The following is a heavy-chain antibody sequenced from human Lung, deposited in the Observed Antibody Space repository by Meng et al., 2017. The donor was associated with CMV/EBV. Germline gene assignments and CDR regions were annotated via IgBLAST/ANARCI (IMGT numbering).Heavy chain of an antibody. CDR3: ARGGLSTALPEAPSSSSSDN. J-gene: IGHJ1*01. CDR1: GYTFTGYF. CDR2: INPNSGGT. Sequence: SVXVSXXASGYTFTGYFMHWVRQAPGQGLEWMGWINPNSGGTNYAQKFQGRVIMTWDTSISSAYMQLSRLTSNDTAVFYCARGGLSTALPEAPSSSSSDNWGQGTXVTVSS. V-gene: IGHV1-2*02. D-gene: IGHD2/OR15-2a*01.